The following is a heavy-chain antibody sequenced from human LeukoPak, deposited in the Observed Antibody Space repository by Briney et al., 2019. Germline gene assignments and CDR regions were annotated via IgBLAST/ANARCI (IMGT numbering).Heavy chain of an antibody. CDR1: GFSFSSYG. D-gene: IGHD7-27*01. CDR3: AKDGGLWVSAHWGDS. Sequence: GGSLRLSCTASGFSFSSYGMSWVRQAPGKGLRWVSGIGGSGGRTYYADSVKGRFTVSRDNSKNTLFLQMNSLRAEDTAVYYCAKDGGLWVSAHWGDSWGRGTLVTVSS. J-gene: IGHJ4*02. V-gene: IGHV3-23*01. CDR2: IGGSGGRT.